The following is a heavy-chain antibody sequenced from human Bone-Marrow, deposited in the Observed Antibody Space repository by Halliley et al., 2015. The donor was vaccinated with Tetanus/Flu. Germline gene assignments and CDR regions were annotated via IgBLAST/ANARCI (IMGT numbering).Heavy chain of an antibody. CDR2: IYYTGNS. CDR3: ARGSQFDAFEI. J-gene: IGHJ3*02. V-gene: IGHV4-30-2*01. Sequence: LEWIGYIYYTGNSYDNPSLRSRVTFSLDKSKNQFSLRMTSVSAADSAVYYCARGSQFDAFEIWGQGIQVTVSS.